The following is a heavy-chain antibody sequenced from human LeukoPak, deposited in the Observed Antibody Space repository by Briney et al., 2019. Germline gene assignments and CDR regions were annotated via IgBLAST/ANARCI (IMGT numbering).Heavy chain of an antibody. V-gene: IGHV4-30-4*02. CDR3: ARMDIVVVPTAPTNGFDI. D-gene: IGHD2-15*01. CDR2: MYYSGST. Sequence: PSETLSLTCTVSGGSISSGDYYWSWIRQPPGKGLEWIAYMYYSGSTYYNPSLKSRVTMSADTSKNQFSLKLTSVTAADTAVYYCARMDIVVVPTAPTNGFDIWGQGTRVTVSS. CDR1: GGSISSGDYY. J-gene: IGHJ3*02.